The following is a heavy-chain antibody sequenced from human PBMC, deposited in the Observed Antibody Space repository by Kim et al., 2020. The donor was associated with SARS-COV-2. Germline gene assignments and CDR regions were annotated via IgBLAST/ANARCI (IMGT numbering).Heavy chain of an antibody. Sequence: GGSLRLSCAASGFTFSSYSMNWVRQAPGKGLEWVSYISSSSSTIYYADSVKGRFTISRDNAKNSLYLQMNSLRAEDTAVYYCARDSVGDPYYYYYGMDVWGQGTTVTVSS. CDR3: ARDSVGDPYYYYYGMDV. CDR1: GFTFSSYS. J-gene: IGHJ6*02. D-gene: IGHD4-17*01. CDR2: ISSSSSTI. V-gene: IGHV3-48*04.